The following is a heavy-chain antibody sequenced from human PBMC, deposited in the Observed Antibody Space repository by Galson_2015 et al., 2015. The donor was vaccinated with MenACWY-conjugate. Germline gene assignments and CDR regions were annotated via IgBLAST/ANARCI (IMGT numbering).Heavy chain of an antibody. CDR2: ITPIFGTA. J-gene: IGHJ4*02. CDR3: AREGKSNDYGGNSADY. D-gene: IGHD4-23*01. CDR1: GGTFSTYT. Sequence: QSGAEVTKPGESLQISCKASGGTFSTYTFSWVRQAPGQGLEWMGGITPIFGTANYAQKFQVRLTITADKSTTTAYMELSSLRSEDTAVYYCAREGKSNDYGGNSADYWGQGTLVTVSS. V-gene: IGHV1-69*06.